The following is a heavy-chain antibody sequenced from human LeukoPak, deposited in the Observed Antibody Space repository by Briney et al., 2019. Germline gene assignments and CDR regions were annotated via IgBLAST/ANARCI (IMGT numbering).Heavy chain of an antibody. CDR3: ARDRRRSSTWDGAGYDP. CDR2: IYPDGSA. D-gene: IGHD6-19*01. CDR1: TNSTNSGYY. V-gene: IGHV4-38-2*02. Sequence: SETLSLTCSVSTNSTNSGYYWGWIRQPPGKGLESIGIIYPDGSAYYNPSLKSRVAISLDMSKNQFSLNLTSVTAADTAVYYCARDRRRSSTWDGAGYDPWGQGTLVTVSS. J-gene: IGHJ5*02.